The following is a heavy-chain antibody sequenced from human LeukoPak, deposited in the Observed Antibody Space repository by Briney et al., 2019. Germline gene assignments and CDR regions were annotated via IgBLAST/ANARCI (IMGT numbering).Heavy chain of an antibody. J-gene: IGHJ4*02. Sequence: SQTLSLTCTVSGGSISSGGYYWSWIRQPPGKGLEWIGYIYHSGSTYYNPSLKSRVTISVDTSKNQFSLKLSSVTAADTAVYYCAREPHSSGWNFDYWGQGTLVTVSS. CDR2: IYHSGST. CDR1: GGSISSGGYY. CDR3: AREPHSSGWNFDY. V-gene: IGHV4-30-2*01. D-gene: IGHD6-19*01.